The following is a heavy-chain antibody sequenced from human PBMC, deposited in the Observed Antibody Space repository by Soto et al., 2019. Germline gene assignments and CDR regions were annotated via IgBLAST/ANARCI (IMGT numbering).Heavy chain of an antibody. Sequence: GASVKVSCKVSGYTFTAYYMHWVRQAPGQGLEWMGWINPNSGATSYAQKFQARVTMTRDTSISTGYMEVTSLRSDDTAVYYCARFTVTTLFFDYWGQGTLVTVSS. V-gene: IGHV1-2*02. D-gene: IGHD4-17*01. CDR3: ARFTVTTLFFDY. CDR2: INPNSGAT. CDR1: GYTFTAYY. J-gene: IGHJ4*02.